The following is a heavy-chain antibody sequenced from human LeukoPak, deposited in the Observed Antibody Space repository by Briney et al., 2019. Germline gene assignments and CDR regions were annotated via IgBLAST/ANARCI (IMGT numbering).Heavy chain of an antibody. Sequence: GGSLRLSCAASGFTVSSNYMSWVRQAPGKGLEWVSAIYSGGSTYYADSVKGRFTISRDNSKNTLYLQMNSLRAEDTAVYYCAKGIYSSGWSYFDYWGHGALVTVSS. CDR2: IYSGGST. D-gene: IGHD6-19*01. J-gene: IGHJ4*01. V-gene: IGHV3-53*01. CDR3: AKGIYSSGWSYFDY. CDR1: GFTVSSNY.